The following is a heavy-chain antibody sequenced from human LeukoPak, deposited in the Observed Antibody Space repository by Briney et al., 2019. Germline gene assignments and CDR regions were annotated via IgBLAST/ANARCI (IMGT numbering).Heavy chain of an antibody. CDR3: AKDRYCSSTSCYSHYYYYGMDV. D-gene: IGHD2-2*01. V-gene: IGHV3-30*18. J-gene: IGHJ6*02. CDR2: ISYDGSNK. CDR1: GFTFSSYG. Sequence: GGSLRLSCAASGFTFSSYGMHWVRQAPGKGLEWVAVISYDGSNKYYADSVKGRFTISRDNSKNTLYLQMNSLRAEDTAVYYCAKDRYCSSTSCYSHYYYYGMDVWGQGTTVTVPS.